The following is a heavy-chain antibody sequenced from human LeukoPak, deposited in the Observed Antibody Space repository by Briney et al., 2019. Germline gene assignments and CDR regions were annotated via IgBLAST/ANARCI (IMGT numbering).Heavy chain of an antibody. J-gene: IGHJ5*02. V-gene: IGHV3-74*01. Sequence: GGSLRLSCAASGFTFKLYWMHWIRQVPGKAPVWVSRINDDGSDTRYADSVKGRFTISRDDATNMVFLQMNSLRPEDTAIYYCIRGGPSTWSWGQGTLVTVSS. D-gene: IGHD2-15*01. CDR2: INDDGSDT. CDR3: IRGGPSTWS. CDR1: GFTFKLYW.